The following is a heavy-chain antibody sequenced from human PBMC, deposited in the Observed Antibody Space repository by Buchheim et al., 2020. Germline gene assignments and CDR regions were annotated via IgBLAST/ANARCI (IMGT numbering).Heavy chain of an antibody. CDR3: ASLSIAARPVEY. D-gene: IGHD6-6*01. Sequence: QVQLQESGPGLVKPSQTLSLTCAVYGGSFSGYYWSWIRQPPGKGLEWIGEINHSGSTNYNPSLKSRVTISVDTSKNQFSLKLSSVTAADTAVYYCASLSIAARPVEYWGQGTL. J-gene: IGHJ4*02. V-gene: IGHV4-34*09. CDR1: GGSFSGYY. CDR2: INHSGST.